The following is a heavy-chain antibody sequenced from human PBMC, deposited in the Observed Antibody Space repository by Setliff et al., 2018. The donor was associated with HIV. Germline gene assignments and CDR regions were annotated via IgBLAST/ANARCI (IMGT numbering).Heavy chain of an antibody. CDR2: VNPEDGET. V-gene: IGHV1-69-2*01. J-gene: IGHJ5*02. CDR3: ARSGGGRYNWFDP. Sequence: ASVKVSCKTSGYFFSEFYIHWVQQAPGKGLEWMGRVNPEDGETIYAEKFQGRVTITADTSTDTAYMELSSLRFGDTAVYYCARSGGGRYNWFDPWGQGTPVTVSS. D-gene: IGHD3-16*01. CDR1: GYFFSEFY.